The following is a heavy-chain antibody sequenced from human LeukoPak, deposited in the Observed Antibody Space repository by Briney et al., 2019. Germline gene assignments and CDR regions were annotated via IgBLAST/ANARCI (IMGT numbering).Heavy chain of an antibody. CDR1: GFTFSNAW. J-gene: IGHJ4*02. CDR2: IKNKGDGGTT. D-gene: IGHD2-15*01. V-gene: IGHV3-15*01. Sequence: PGGSLRLSCATSGFTFSNAWLSWVRQAPGKGLEWVGRIKNKGDGGTTDYPASVKGRFTISRDDSKNTPFLQMNRLNTEDTGVYYCATYSLSWYWGQGTLVTVSS. CDR3: ATYSLSWY.